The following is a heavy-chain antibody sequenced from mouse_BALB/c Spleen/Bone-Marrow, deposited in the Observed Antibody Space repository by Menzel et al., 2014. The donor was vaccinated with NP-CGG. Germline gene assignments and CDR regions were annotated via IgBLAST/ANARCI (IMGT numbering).Heavy chain of an antibody. CDR3: ASDGATATLAY. D-gene: IGHD1-2*01. Sequence: VMLVESGPGLVAPSQSLSTTCTVSGFSLTSYGVHWVRQPPGKGLEWLGVIWAGGSTNYNSTLMSKLSISKDNAKSLVFIKMNSLQTGDTAMVDVASDGATATLAYWGQGTLVTVSA. CDR2: IWAGGST. V-gene: IGHV2-9*02. CDR1: GFSLTSYG. J-gene: IGHJ3*01.